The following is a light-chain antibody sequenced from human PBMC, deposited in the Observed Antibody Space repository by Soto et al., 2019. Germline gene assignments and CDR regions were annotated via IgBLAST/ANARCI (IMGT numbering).Light chain of an antibody. CDR3: QQYYETPQT. J-gene: IGKJ1*01. CDR2: WAS. Sequence: DIVMTQSPDSLAVSLGERATINCKSSQSVLFSSNKKNYLAWYQQKSGQPPKLLIYWASTRESGVPDRFSGSGSGTDFTLTISSLQAEDVAVYYCQQYYETPQTFGQGTKVAIK. CDR1: QSVLFSSNKKNY. V-gene: IGKV4-1*01.